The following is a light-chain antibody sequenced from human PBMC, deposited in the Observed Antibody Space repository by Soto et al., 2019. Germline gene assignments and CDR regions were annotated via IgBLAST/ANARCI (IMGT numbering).Light chain of an antibody. CDR3: QQYDTSPPTYT. J-gene: IGKJ2*01. CDR1: QSVRSTF. CDR2: GAS. V-gene: IGKV3-20*01. Sequence: EVVLTQSPGTLSLSPGERVTLSCRTSQSVRSTFLAWYQQKPGQAPRLLIYGASTRATGIPDRFSGSGSWTDFTLTIIRLEPEDFAVYYCQQYDTSPPTYTFGQGTKLEIK.